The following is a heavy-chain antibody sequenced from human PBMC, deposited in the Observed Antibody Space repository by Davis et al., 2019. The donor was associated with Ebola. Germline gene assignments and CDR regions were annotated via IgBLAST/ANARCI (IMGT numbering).Heavy chain of an antibody. CDR3: ASLWDWTVLPIVDY. V-gene: IGHV3-23*01. Sequence: GGSLRLSCAASGFTFSSYGMSWVRKAPGKGLERVSTISDSTYYAGSVKGRFTISRDNSKKTLYLEMNSLRAEDTAIYFCASLWDWTVLPIVDYWGQGTLVTVSS. CDR2: ISDST. J-gene: IGHJ4*02. CDR1: GFTFSSYG. D-gene: IGHD3/OR15-3a*01.